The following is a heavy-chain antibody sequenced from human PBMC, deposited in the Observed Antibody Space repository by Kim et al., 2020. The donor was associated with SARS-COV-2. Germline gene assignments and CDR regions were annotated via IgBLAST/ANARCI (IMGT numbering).Heavy chain of an antibody. CDR2: INHSGST. D-gene: IGHD6-6*01. V-gene: IGHV4-34*01. Sequence: SETLSLTCAVYGGSFSGYYWSWIRQPPGKGLEWIGEINHSGSTNYNPSLKSRVTISVDTSKNQFSLKLSSVTAADTAVYYCARVEYSSARYGMDVWGQGTTVTVSS. J-gene: IGHJ6*02. CDR3: ARVEYSSARYGMDV. CDR1: GGSFSGYY.